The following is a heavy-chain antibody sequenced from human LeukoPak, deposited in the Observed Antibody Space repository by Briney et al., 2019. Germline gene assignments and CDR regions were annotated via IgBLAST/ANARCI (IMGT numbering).Heavy chain of an antibody. J-gene: IGHJ4*02. Sequence: ASVKVSCKASGYTFTSYYMHWVRQAPGQGLGWMGIINPSGGSRNYAQKFQGRVTMTRDTSTSTVYMELSSLRSDDTAVYYCARPKGACTSTSCLFSFDYWGQGTLVTVSS. CDR2: INPSGGSR. V-gene: IGHV1-46*01. CDR3: ARPKGACTSTSCLFSFDY. D-gene: IGHD2-2*01. CDR1: GYTFTSYY.